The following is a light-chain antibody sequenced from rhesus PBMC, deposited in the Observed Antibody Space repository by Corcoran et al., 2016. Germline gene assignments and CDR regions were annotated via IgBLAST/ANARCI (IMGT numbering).Light chain of an antibody. CDR2: YAS. J-gene: IGKJ2*01. Sequence: ETVMMQSPATLSLSPGERATLSCRASQSVGSTLAWYQQKPGQAPRLLIIYASSRATGIPDRFSGSGAAPECTLTISSLQPEDFAAYYCLQGYSTPYSFGQGTKVEIK. V-gene: IGKV3-24*04. CDR3: LQGYSTPYS. CDR1: QSVGST.